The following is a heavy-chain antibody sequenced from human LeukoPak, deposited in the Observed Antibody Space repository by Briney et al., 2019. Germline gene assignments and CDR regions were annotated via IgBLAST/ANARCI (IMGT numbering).Heavy chain of an antibody. CDR2: TWSDGRSE. CDR1: GVSLSSHG. J-gene: IGHJ4*02. CDR3: ARDRGNDYFDS. Sequence: GGSLRLSCVVSGVSLSSHGMHWVRQAPGKGLEWLTFTWSDGRSEYYADSVKGRFTVSRDNSKNTVYLQINSLRVEDTAVYYCARDRGNDYFDSWGQGALVTVSS. V-gene: IGHV3-33*01.